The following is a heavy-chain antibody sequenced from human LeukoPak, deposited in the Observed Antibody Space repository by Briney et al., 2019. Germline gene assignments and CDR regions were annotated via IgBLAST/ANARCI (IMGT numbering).Heavy chain of an antibody. V-gene: IGHV4-34*01. CDR1: GGSFSGYY. D-gene: IGHD6-19*01. Sequence: PSETLSLTCAVYGGSFSGYYWSWIRQPPGKGLEWIGEINHSGSTNYNPSLKSRVTISLDASNKQFSLRLSSVTAADTAVYYCARGPHPVTGTLGGYFDPWGQGTLVTVSS. CDR3: ARGPHPVTGTLGGYFDP. J-gene: IGHJ4*02. CDR2: INHSGST.